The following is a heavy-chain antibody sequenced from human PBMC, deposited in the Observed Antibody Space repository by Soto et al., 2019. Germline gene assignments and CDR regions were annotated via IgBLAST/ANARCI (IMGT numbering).Heavy chain of an antibody. CDR2: IYWDDDK. Sequence: QITLKESGPTLVKPTQTLTLTCTFSGFSLSTSGVGVGWIRQPPGKALEWLALIYWDDDKRYSPSPKSRLTITKDTSKNQVVLTMTNMDPVDTATYYCAHTPDCSGGSCYPNYYFDYWGQGTLVTVSS. J-gene: IGHJ4*02. D-gene: IGHD2-15*01. CDR1: GFSLSTSGVG. CDR3: AHTPDCSGGSCYPNYYFDY. V-gene: IGHV2-5*02.